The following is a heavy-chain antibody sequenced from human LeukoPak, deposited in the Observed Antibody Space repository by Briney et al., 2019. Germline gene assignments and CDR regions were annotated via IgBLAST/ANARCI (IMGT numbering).Heavy chain of an antibody. CDR2: IYPGDSDT. V-gene: IGHV5-51*01. CDR3: ARVGSGYSYYFDY. Sequence: WVSLKISCKGSAYSFTSYWIGWVRQMPGKGLEWMGIIYPGDSDTRYSPSFQGQVTISADKSISTAYLQWSSLKASDTAMYYCARVGSGYSYYFDYWGQGTLVTVSS. CDR1: AYSFTSYW. D-gene: IGHD5-18*01. J-gene: IGHJ4*02.